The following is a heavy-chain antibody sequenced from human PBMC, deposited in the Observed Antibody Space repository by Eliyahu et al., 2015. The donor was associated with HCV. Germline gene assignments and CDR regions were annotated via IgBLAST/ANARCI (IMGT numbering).Heavy chain of an antibody. V-gene: IGHV5-51*03. CDR1: GDXFNRHW. J-gene: IGHJ5*02. CDR3: AWSPDFINQAHGP. CDR2: IYPDGSDA. Sequence: EVQLVQSGAEVKEPGESLKISCKGSGDXFNRHWIAWVRQMSGXGLEWMGAIYPDGSDARYSPSFQGQVTISADKSITTAYLQWSSLKASDTAMYYCAWSPDFINQAHGPWGQGTLVTVSS. D-gene: IGHD3-10*01.